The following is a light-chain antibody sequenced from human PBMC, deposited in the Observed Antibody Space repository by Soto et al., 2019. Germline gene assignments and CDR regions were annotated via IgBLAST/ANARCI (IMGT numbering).Light chain of an antibody. CDR1: TGAVTSGHY. CDR3: SLSYSGGLWV. Sequence: QAVVTQEPSLTVSPGGTVTLTCGSSTGAVTSGHYPYWFQQKPGQAPRTLIYDSSNKHSWTPARFSGSLLGGKAALTLAGAQPEEEAEYYCSLSYSGGLWVFGGGTKLTV. V-gene: IGLV7-46*01. CDR2: DSS. J-gene: IGLJ3*02.